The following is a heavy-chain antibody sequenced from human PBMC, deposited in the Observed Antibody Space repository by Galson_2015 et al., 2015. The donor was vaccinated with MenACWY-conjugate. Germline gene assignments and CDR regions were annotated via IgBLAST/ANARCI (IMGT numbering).Heavy chain of an antibody. CDR3: ARRPTGGYSYGIPFDY. J-gene: IGHJ4*02. Sequence: QSGAEVKKPGESLKISCTGSGYSFTSSWIAWVRQMPGKGLELMGIINPGDSDTRYSPPFQGQVTISADKSINTAYLRWTSLKASDSAMYYCARRPTGGYSYGIPFDYWGQGTLVTVSS. D-gene: IGHD5-18*01. CDR2: INPGDSDT. CDR1: GYSFTSSW. V-gene: IGHV5-51*01.